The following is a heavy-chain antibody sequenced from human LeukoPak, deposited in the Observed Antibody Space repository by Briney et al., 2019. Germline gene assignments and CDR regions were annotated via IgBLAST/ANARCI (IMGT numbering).Heavy chain of an antibody. CDR3: ARGYGSGSYRPFDV. CDR2: IYHSGST. J-gene: IGHJ6*02. Sequence: PSETLSLTCAVPGGPISSSNWWSWVRQPPGKGLEWIGEIYHSGSTNYNPSLKSRVTISVDKSKNQFSLKLSSVTAADTAVYYCARGYGSGSYRPFDVWGQGTTVTVSS. CDR1: GGPISSSNW. D-gene: IGHD3-10*01. V-gene: IGHV4-4*02.